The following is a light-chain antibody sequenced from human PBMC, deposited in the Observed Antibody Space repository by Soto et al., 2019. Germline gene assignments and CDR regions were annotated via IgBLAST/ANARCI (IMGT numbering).Light chain of an antibody. V-gene: IGKV3-20*01. J-gene: IGKJ1*01. Sequence: EVVLTQSPGTLSLSPGERATLSCRASQSVSNTYVAWYQHIPGQTPRLLIYGASNRATGIPDRFSGSGSGTDFTLTISRLEPEDFAVYHCQQYNNWPPWTVGQGPKVDSK. CDR2: GAS. CDR1: QSVSNTY. CDR3: QQYNNWPPWT.